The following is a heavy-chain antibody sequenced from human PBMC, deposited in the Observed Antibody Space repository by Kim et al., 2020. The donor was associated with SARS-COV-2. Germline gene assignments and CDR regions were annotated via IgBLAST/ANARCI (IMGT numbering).Heavy chain of an antibody. CDR3: ARGYSSSWYDY. J-gene: IGHJ4*02. Sequence: GGSLRLSCAASGFTFSSYWMTWVRQAPGKGLEWVANIKQDGSEKYYVDSVKGRFTISRDDAKNSLFLQMNSLRAEDTAIYYCARGYSSSWYDYWGQGTLVTVSS. CDR1: GFTFSSYW. V-gene: IGHV3-7*03. D-gene: IGHD6-13*01. CDR2: IKQDGSEK.